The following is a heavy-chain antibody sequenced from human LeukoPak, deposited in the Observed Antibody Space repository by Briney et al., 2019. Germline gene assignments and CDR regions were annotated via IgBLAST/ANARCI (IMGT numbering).Heavy chain of an antibody. D-gene: IGHD5-18*01. V-gene: IGHV4-4*07. Sequence: NPSETLSLTCTVSGGSISPYYWTWIRQSAGKGLDFIGHIHSGGTTNYNPSLASRVNLSVATSNNQVPLRLSSVTGASTACFYCARDSPEGYPLGHRYYFMAVWGKGTSVTVS. CDR2: IHSGGTT. CDR1: GGSISPYY. J-gene: IGHJ6*03. CDR3: ARDSPEGYPLGHRYYFMAV.